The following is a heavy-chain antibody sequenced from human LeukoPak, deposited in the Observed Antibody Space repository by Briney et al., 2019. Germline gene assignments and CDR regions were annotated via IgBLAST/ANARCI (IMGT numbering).Heavy chain of an antibody. V-gene: IGHV4-59*01. CDR2: IYYSGST. J-gene: IGHJ6*03. CDR1: GGSISSYY. D-gene: IGHD6-13*01. Sequence: SETLSLTCTVSGGSISSYYWSWIRQPPGKGLEWIGYIYYSGSTNYNPSLKSRVTILVDTSKNQFSLKLSSVTAADTAVYYCAGDRIAAAGDYYMDVWGKGTTVTVSS. CDR3: AGDRIAAAGDYYMDV.